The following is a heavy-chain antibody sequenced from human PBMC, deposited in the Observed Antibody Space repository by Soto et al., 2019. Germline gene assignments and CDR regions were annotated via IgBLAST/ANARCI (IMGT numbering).Heavy chain of an antibody. V-gene: IGHV3-23*01. CDR3: AKGGIGRAPVLES. D-gene: IGHD6-13*01. J-gene: IGHJ5*02. CDR1: GFIFRSFA. CDR2: ISDGPDGA. Sequence: EVQLLESGGGLIQPRGSLRLSCAASGFIFRSFAMTWVRQAPGKGLQWISSISDGPDGAYYADSVKGRFTISRDNSKNTLSLQIDSLRPDDTALYYCAKGGIGRAPVLESWGQGTLVTVSS.